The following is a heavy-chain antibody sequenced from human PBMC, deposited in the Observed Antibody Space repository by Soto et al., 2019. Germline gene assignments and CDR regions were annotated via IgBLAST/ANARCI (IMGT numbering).Heavy chain of an antibody. CDR2: ISWDGGST. J-gene: IGHJ4*02. CDR3: TKALANRSLFDWLLPSVPQDY. V-gene: IGHV3-43*01. CDR1: GFTFDDYT. Sequence: HPGGSLRLSCAASGFTFDDYTMHWVRQAPGKGLEWVSLISWDGGSTYYADSVKGRFTISRDNSKNSLYLQMNSLRTEDTALYYCTKALANRSLFDWLLPSVPQDYGGQGPLFPVSS. D-gene: IGHD3-9*01.